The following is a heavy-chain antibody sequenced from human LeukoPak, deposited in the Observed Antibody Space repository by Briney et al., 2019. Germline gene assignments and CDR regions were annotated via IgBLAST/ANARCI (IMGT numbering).Heavy chain of an antibody. D-gene: IGHD3-9*01. J-gene: IGHJ5*02. Sequence: GGSLRLSCAASGFTLSSYWMSWVRQAPGEGLEWVANIKQDGSEKYYVDSVKGRFTISRDNAKNSLYLQMNSLKAEDTAVYYCARGPEYYDILTGYYNAHNWFDPWGQGTLVTVSS. CDR2: IKQDGSEK. V-gene: IGHV3-7*03. CDR1: GFTLSSYW. CDR3: ARGPEYYDILTGYYNAHNWFDP.